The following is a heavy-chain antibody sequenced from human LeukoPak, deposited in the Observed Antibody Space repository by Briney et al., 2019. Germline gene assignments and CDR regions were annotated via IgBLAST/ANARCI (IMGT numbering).Heavy chain of an antibody. D-gene: IGHD4-17*01. V-gene: IGHV3-23*01. J-gene: IGHJ4*02. Sequence: GGSLRLSCAASGFTFSSYAMSWVRQAPGKGLEWVSVISGSGGSTYYADSVKGRFTISRDNSKNTLYLQMNSLRAEDTAVYYCARIDYGDYAYFDYWGQGTLVTVSS. CDR3: ARIDYGDYAYFDY. CDR1: GFTFSSYA. CDR2: ISGSGGST.